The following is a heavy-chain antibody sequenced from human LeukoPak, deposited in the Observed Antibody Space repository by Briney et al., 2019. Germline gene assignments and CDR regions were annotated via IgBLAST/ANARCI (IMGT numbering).Heavy chain of an antibody. J-gene: IGHJ4*02. Sequence: PAGSLRLSCVASGFTVRSFGMSWVRHAPGKGRGWVSSIRPGAEAYYADSVKGRFTISRDNSKNMVSLEMKSLRAEDMAVYYCAKGFSAWSDNWGQGTLVTVSS. D-gene: IGHD6-19*01. CDR1: GFTVRSFG. CDR3: AKGFSAWSDN. CDR2: IRPGAEA. V-gene: IGHV3-23*01.